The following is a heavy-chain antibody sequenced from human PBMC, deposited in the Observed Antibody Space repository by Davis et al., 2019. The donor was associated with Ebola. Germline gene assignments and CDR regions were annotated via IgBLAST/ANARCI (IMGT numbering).Heavy chain of an antibody. CDR2: ISAYNGNT. D-gene: IGHD2-15*01. V-gene: IGHV1-18*01. J-gene: IGHJ4*02. Sequence: ASVTVSCKASGYTFTSYGISWVRQAPGQGLEWMGWISAYNGNTNYAQKLQGRVTMTTDTSTSTAYMELRSLRSDDTAVYYCARDPDDIVVVVAARGAYYFDYWGQGTLVTVSS. CDR3: ARDPDDIVVVVAARGAYYFDY. CDR1: GYTFTSYG.